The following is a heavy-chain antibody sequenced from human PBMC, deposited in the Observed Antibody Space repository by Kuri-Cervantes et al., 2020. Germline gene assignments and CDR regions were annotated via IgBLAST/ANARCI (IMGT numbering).Heavy chain of an antibody. CDR3: ARRIVGWVEDWFDP. CDR2: ISAYNGNT. CDR1: GYTLTSYG. Sequence: ASVKVSCKASGYTLTSYGISWVRQAPGQGLEWMGWISAYNGNTNYAQKLQGRVTMTTDTSTSTAYMELRSLRYDDTAVYYCARRIVGWVEDWFDPWGQGTLVTVSS. J-gene: IGHJ5*02. D-gene: IGHD1-26*01. V-gene: IGHV1-18*01.